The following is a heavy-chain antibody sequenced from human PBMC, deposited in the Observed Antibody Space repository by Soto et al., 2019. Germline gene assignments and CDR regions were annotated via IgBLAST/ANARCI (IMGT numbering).Heavy chain of an antibody. J-gene: IGHJ4*02. CDR2: ISPYNGKT. V-gene: IGHV1-18*04. CDR3: ARDFGSDFSASGAVFDY. Sequence: ASVKVSCKASGYFFTSYGISWVRQAPGQGLEWMGWISPYNGKTKYAQNFQGRVTMTTDTSTYTAYMEVRSLRSDDPAVYYCARDFGSDFSASGAVFDYWGQGPLVTVSS. D-gene: IGHD3-3*01. CDR1: GYFFTSYG.